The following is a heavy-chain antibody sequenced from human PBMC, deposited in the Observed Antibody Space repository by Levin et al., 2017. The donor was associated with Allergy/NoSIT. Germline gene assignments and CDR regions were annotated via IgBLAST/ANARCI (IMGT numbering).Heavy chain of an antibody. V-gene: IGHV3-7*04. J-gene: IGHJ4*02. Sequence: GESLKISCAASGFIFSNYWMNWVRQAPGKGLEWVANIKQDGSERYYVDSVRGRFTISRDNAKNSVYLQMNSLRVEDTAVYYCARLRAGYWGQGTLVTVSS. CDR2: IKQDGSER. CDR3: ARLRAGY. CDR1: GFIFSNYW.